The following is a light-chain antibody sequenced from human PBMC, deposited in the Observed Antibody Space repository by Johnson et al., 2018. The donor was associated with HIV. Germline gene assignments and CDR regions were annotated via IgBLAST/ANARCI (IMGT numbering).Light chain of an antibody. CDR2: DNN. Sequence: QSVLTQSPSVSAAPGQKVTISCSGSSSNIGNNFVSWYQHLPGTTPKLLIYDNNKRPSGIPDRFSGSKSGTSATLGITALQTGDEADYYCGTWDSSLSVYVFGTGTKVTVL. CDR1: SSNIGNNF. J-gene: IGLJ1*01. V-gene: IGLV1-51*01. CDR3: GTWDSSLSVYV.